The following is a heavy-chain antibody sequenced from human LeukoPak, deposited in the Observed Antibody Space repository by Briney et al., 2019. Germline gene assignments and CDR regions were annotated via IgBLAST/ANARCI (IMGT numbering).Heavy chain of an antibody. Sequence: GGSLRLSCAASGFTFSNYWMHWVRQAPGKGLVWVSRINSDGSSRNYADSVKGRFTISRDNAKNTLYLQMNSLRAEDTAVYYCATYTHWVAGDVWGQGTTVTVSS. J-gene: IGHJ6*02. CDR1: GFTFSNYW. V-gene: IGHV3-74*01. CDR3: ATYTHWVAGDV. CDR2: INSDGSSR. D-gene: IGHD3-16*01.